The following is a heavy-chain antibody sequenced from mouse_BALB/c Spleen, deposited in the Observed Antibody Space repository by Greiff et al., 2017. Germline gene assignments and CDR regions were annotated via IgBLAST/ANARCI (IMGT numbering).Heavy chain of an antibody. CDR2: IWSGGST. Sequence: VQLQQSGPGLVQPSQSLSITCTVSGFSLTSYGVHWVRQSPGKGLEWLGVIWSGGSTDYNAAFISRLSISKDNSKSQVFFKMNSLQTDDTAMYYCATLDARFAYWGQGTLVTVSA. D-gene: IGHD2-3*01. V-gene: IGHV2-2*01. CDR3: ATLDARFAY. CDR1: GFSLTSYG. J-gene: IGHJ3*01.